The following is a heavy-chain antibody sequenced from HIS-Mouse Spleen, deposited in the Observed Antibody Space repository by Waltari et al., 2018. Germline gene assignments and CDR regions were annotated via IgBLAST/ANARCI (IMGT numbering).Heavy chain of an antibody. CDR2: ISYDESNK. CDR1: GFTFSSYG. D-gene: IGHD1-26*01. J-gene: IGHJ4*02. CDR3: AKVNSGSYYFDY. Sequence: QVQLVESGGGVVQPGRSLRLSCAASGFTFSSYGMHWVRQAPGKGLGWVEVISYDESNKYYADSVKGRFTISRDNSKNTLYLQMNSLRAEDTAVYYCAKVNSGSYYFDYWGQGTLVTVSS. V-gene: IGHV3-30*18.